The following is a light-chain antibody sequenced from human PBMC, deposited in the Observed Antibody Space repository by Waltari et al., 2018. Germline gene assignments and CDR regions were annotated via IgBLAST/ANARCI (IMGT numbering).Light chain of an antibody. V-gene: IGLV2-23*02. Sequence: QSALTQPTSVWGSPGQSITISCTATTIDVGNLNLVCWYQQHPGIAPKLIVYEVTKRPSGVSDRFSGSKSGNTASLTISGLQAEDESDYYCSSYVSDDSFLFGGGTKVTVL. CDR1: TIDVGNLNL. J-gene: IGLJ3*02. CDR3: SSYVSDDSFL. CDR2: EVT.